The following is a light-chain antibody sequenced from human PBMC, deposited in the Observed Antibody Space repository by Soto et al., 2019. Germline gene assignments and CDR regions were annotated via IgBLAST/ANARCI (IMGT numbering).Light chain of an antibody. CDR1: SNDVGSYNF. J-gene: IGLJ3*02. CDR2: EAT. CDR3: CSYAGSMTWV. V-gene: IGLV2-23*01. Sequence: QSALTQPASVSGSPGQSITMSCTGTSNDVGSYNFVSWYQHHPGKAPKLMIYEATKWPSGVSHRFSGSKSGNTASLTISGLQAEDEGEYYCCSYAGSMTWVFGGGTKLTVL.